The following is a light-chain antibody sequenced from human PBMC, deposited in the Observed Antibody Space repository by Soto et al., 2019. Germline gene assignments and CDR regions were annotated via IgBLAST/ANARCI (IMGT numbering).Light chain of an antibody. CDR3: CSYAPSSTLV. CDR1: SSDVGSSDL. Sequence: QSALTQPASVSGSPGQSITISCTGTSSDVGSSDLVSWYQHHPGKVPKLIIYEGNKRPSGVSNRFSGSKSGITASLTISWLQAEDEADYYCCSYAPSSTLVFGGGTKVTVL. J-gene: IGLJ2*01. V-gene: IGLV2-23*01. CDR2: EGN.